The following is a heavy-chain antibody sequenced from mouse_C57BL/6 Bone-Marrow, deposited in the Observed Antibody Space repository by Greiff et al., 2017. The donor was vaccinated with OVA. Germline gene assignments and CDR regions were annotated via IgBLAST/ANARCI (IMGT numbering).Heavy chain of an antibody. CDR3: ARWGLGLDYCDY. D-gene: IGHD4-1*01. CDR2: IYPGDGDT. J-gene: IGHJ2*01. V-gene: IGHV1-80*01. Sequence: VQLQQSGAELVKPGASVKISCKASGYAFSSSWMNWVKQRPGKGLEWIGQIYPGDGDTNYNGQFKGKATLTADTSSSPAYLQLSRLTSEDSAVEIGARWGLGLDYCDYWGQGTTLTVAS. CDR1: GYAFSSSW.